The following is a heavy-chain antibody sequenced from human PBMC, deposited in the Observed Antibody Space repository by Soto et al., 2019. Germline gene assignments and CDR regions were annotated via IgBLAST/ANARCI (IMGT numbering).Heavy chain of an antibody. V-gene: IGHV4-59*01. CDR3: ARTYGSSSRYYYYYYMDV. D-gene: IGHD6-6*01. CDR2: IYYSGST. J-gene: IGHJ6*03. CDR1: SGSISSYY. Sequence: PSETLSLTCTVSSGSISSYYWSWIRQPPGKGLEWIGYIYYSGSTNYNPSLKSRVTISVDTSKNQFSLKLSSVTAADTAVYYCARTYGSSSRYYYYYYMDVWGKGTTVTVSS.